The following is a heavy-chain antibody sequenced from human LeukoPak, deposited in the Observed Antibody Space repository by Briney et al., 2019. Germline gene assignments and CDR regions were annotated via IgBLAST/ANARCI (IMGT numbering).Heavy chain of an antibody. CDR1: GYTFTGYY. CDR2: INPNSGGT. J-gene: IGHJ4*02. CDR3: ARVRSWTYFDY. Sequence: GASVTVSCKSSGYTFTGYYMHWVRQAPGQGLEWMGWINPNSGGTNYAQKFQGRVTMTRDTSISTAYMELSRLRSDDTAVYYCARVRSWTYFDYWGQGTLVTVSS. V-gene: IGHV1-2*02. D-gene: IGHD6-13*01.